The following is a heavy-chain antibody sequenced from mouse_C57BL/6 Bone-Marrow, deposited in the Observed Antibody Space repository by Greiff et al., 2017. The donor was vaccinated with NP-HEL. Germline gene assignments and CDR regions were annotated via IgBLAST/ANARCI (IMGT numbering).Heavy chain of an antibody. CDR3: ARDSYGSKDWYFDV. J-gene: IGHJ1*03. D-gene: IGHD1-1*01. CDR1: GFTFSDYY. CDR2: INYDGSST. V-gene: IGHV5-16*01. Sequence: EVHLVESEGGLVQPGRSMKLSCTASGFTFSDYYMAWVRQVPEKGLEWVANINYDGSSTYYLDSLKSRFIISRDNAKNILYLQMSSLKSEDTATYYCARDSYGSKDWYFDVWGTGTTVTVSS.